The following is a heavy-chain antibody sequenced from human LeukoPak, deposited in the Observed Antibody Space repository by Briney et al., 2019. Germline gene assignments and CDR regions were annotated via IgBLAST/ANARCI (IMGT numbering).Heavy chain of an antibody. CDR3: ARLGPRGYSYGPFDY. V-gene: IGHV4-59*08. D-gene: IGHD5-18*01. CDR1: GGSISSYY. Sequence: PSETLSLTSTVSGGSISSYYWSWIRQPPGKGLEWIGYIYYSGSTNYNPSLKSRVTISVDTSKNQFSLKLSSVTAADTAVYYCARLGPRGYSYGPFDYWGQGTLVTVSS. CDR2: IYYSGST. J-gene: IGHJ4*02.